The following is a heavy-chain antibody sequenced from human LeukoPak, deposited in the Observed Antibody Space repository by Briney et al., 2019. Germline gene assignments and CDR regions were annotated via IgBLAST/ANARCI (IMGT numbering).Heavy chain of an antibody. V-gene: IGHV3-20*04. CDR1: GFTFDDYG. Sequence: GGSLRLSCAASGFTFDDYGMSWVRQAPGKGLERVSYINWNGGSTDYADSVKGRFTISRDNAKNSLYLQMNSLRAEDTALYYCAREIYDSSGSDYWGQGTLVTVSS. CDR2: INWNGGST. D-gene: IGHD3-22*01. J-gene: IGHJ4*02. CDR3: AREIYDSSGSDY.